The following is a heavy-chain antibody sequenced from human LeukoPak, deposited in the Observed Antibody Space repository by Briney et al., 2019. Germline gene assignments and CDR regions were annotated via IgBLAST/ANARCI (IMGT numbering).Heavy chain of an antibody. V-gene: IGHV4-59*11. CDR2: IYYGGRT. CDR3: AREVTVAGTFYFYMDV. CDR1: GGPISSHY. Sequence: PSETLSLTCSVSGGPISSHYRTCLRQPPGQALEFIGYIYYGGRTQYNPSLKSRVTMTMDTSKNQFSLRLNSVSAADTAVYYCAREVTVAGTFYFYMDVWGKGTTVTVSS. D-gene: IGHD6-19*01. J-gene: IGHJ6*03.